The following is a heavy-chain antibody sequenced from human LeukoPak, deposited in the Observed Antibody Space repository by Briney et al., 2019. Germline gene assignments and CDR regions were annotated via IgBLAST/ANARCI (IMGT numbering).Heavy chain of an antibody. Sequence: GGSLRLSCAASGFTFSSYAMHWVRQAPGKGLEWGAVISYDGSNKYYADSVKGRFTISRDNSKNTLYLQMNSLRAEDTAVYYCARGYGDEGYYYDSSGLDYWGQGTLVTVSS. J-gene: IGHJ4*02. CDR2: ISYDGSNK. D-gene: IGHD3-22*01. CDR3: ARGYGDEGYYYDSSGLDY. V-gene: IGHV3-30-3*01. CDR1: GFTFSSYA.